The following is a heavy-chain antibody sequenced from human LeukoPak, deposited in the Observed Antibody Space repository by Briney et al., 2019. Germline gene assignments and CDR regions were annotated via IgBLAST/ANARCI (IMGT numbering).Heavy chain of an antibody. CDR2: INSGDSYS. V-gene: IGHV5-51*01. J-gene: IGHJ4*02. CDR1: GYSLTRYW. Sequence: PGEALKISCKVSGYSLTRYWIGWARQPPGKGLEWVGIINSGDSYSRYSASFQGQVTISHDKSITTAFLQWNSLEASETGIDYCGTTGYRSHWEYYWGQGTLVTVSS. D-gene: IGHD6-13*01. CDR3: GTTGYRSHWEYY.